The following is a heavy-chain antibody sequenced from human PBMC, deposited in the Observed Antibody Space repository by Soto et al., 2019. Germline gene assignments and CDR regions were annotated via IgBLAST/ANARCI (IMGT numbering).Heavy chain of an antibody. J-gene: IGHJ5*02. CDR3: ARSPYYDFWSGKNWFDP. V-gene: IGHV4-59*01. D-gene: IGHD3-3*01. CDR1: GGSISSYY. CDR2: IYYSGST. Sequence: KTSETLSLTCTVSGGSISSYYWSWIRQPPGKGLEWIGYIYYSGSTNYNPSLKSRVTISVDTSKNQFSLKLSSVTAADTAVYYCARSPYYDFWSGKNWFDPWGQGTLVTVSS.